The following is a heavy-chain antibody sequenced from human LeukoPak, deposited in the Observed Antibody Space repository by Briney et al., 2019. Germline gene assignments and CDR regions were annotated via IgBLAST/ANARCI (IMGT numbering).Heavy chain of an antibody. J-gene: IGHJ4*02. CDR3: TTGRYFDWLLCNY. CDR2: IKTKADGGTT. V-gene: IGHV3-15*01. CDR1: GFTFSNAW. Sequence: PGGSLRLSCAASGFTFSNAWMSWVRQAPGKGLEWVGRIKTKADGGTTDYAAPVEGRFTISRDDSKNTLFLQMNSLKTEDTAVYYCTTGRYFDWLLCNYWGQGTLVTVSS. D-gene: IGHD3-9*01.